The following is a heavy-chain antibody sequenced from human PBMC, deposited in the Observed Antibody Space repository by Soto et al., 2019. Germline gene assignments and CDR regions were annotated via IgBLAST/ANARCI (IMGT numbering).Heavy chain of an antibody. D-gene: IGHD6-25*01. V-gene: IGHV1-69*12. Sequence: QVQLVQSGAEVKKPGSSVKVSCKASGGTFSSYAISWVRQAPGQGLEWMGGIIPIVGTANYAQKSQGRVTVTAEESTSTAYMELSSLRSEDTAVYFCARPVIAAARLGGMDVWGQGTTVTGSS. CDR2: IIPIVGTA. J-gene: IGHJ6*02. CDR1: GGTFSSYA. CDR3: ARPVIAAARLGGMDV.